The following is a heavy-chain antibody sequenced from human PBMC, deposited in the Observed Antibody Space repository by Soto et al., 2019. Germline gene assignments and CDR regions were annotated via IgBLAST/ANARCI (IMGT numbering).Heavy chain of an antibody. CDR1: GFTFSSYG. V-gene: IGHV3-33*01. Sequence: GGSMILSCAASGFTFSSYGMHWVRQAPGKGLEWVAVIWFDGSNKWYADSVKGRFTISRDNSKNTLYLQMNSLRAEDTAVYSCARDRGYSGYDSPRYYYGMDVWGQGTTVTVSS. CDR3: ARDRGYSGYDSPRYYYGMDV. J-gene: IGHJ6*02. CDR2: IWFDGSNK. D-gene: IGHD5-12*01.